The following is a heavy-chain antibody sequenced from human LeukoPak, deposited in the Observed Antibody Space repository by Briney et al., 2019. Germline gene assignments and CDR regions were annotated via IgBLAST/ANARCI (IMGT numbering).Heavy chain of an antibody. V-gene: IGHV3-23*01. CDR2: ISGGGDST. CDR3: AREDIVVVPAAISYMDV. CDR1: GLTLRFSSYG. J-gene: IGHJ6*03. Sequence: GGSLRLSCAASGLTLRFSSYGMNWVRQAPGKGLEWVSGISGGGDSTYYADSVKGRFTISRDNSKNTLYLQMNSLRAEDTAVYYCAREDIVVVPAAISYMDVWGKGTTVTVSS. D-gene: IGHD2-2*01.